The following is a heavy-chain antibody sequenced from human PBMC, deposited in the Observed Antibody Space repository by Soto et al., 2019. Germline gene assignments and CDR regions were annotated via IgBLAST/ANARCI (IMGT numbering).Heavy chain of an antibody. CDR1: GFTFSLYT. V-gene: IGHV3-48*02. J-gene: IGHJ3*01. CDR2: ISPINTTI. CDR3: ARVGRGSGSSHSCHTDGFDP. D-gene: IGHD2-2*03. Sequence: RVSLRLSCEASGFTFSLYTMNWLRQAPGKGLEWPPYISPINTTIYYAESVKARFTISRDNAKTSLHLQMNSLRDDDTALYFCARVGRGSGSSHSCHTDGFDPWGQGTVVTVSS.